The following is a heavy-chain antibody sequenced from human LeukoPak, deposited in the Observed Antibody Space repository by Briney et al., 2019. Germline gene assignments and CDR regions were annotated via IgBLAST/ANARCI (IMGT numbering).Heavy chain of an antibody. D-gene: IGHD3-10*01. V-gene: IGHV3-23*01. CDR1: GFTFTSYA. Sequence: GGSLRLSCAASGFTFTSYAMNWVRQAPGKGLEWVSAISGSGGSTYYADSVKGRFTISKDNSKNTLYLQMNTLRAEDTAVYYCATRITLVRVVMLGGDYWGQGTLVTVFS. J-gene: IGHJ4*02. CDR2: ISGSGGST. CDR3: ATRITLVRVVMLGGDY.